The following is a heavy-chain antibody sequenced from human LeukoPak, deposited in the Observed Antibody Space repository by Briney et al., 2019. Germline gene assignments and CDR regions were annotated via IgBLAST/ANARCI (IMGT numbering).Heavy chain of an antibody. D-gene: IGHD4-17*01. CDR2: ISSSGSTI. J-gene: IGHJ4*02. CDR1: GFTFSSYE. Sequence: GGSLRLSCAASGFTFSSYEMNWVRQAPGKGLEGVSYISSSGSTIYYADSVKGRFTISRDNAKNSLYLQMNSLRAEDTAVYSCGRGLFMTTVTTRDYWGQRTLLTVSS. V-gene: IGHV3-48*03. CDR3: GRGLFMTTVTTRDY.